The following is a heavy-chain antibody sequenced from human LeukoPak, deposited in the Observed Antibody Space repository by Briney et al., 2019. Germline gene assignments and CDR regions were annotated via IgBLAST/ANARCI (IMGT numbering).Heavy chain of an antibody. D-gene: IGHD2-2*01. Sequence: GGSLRLSCAASGFTFSSYGMSWVRQAPGKGLEWVSAISGSGGSTYYADSVKGRFTISRDNSKNTLYLQMNSLRAEDTAVYYCAKVGEYQLLLYAFDMRGQGTMVTVSS. CDR2: ISGSGGST. V-gene: IGHV3-23*01. J-gene: IGHJ3*02. CDR1: GFTFSSYG. CDR3: AKVGEYQLLLYAFDM.